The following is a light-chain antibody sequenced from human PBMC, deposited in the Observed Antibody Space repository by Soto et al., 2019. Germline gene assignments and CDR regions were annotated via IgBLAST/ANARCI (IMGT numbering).Light chain of an antibody. Sequence: EIVLTQSPGTLSLSPGEIAPLYFRASQSIIIKLAWYQQKPGQAPRLLIYDTSTRATGIPASFSCSGSVTEFTLTISSLQSEDFAVYYCQQYNNWPPITFGQGTRLEIK. CDR2: DTS. J-gene: IGKJ5*01. V-gene: IGKV3-15*01. CDR3: QQYNNWPPIT. CDR1: QSIIIK.